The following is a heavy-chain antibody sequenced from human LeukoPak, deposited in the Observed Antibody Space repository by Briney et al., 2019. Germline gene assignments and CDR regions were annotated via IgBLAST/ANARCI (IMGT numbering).Heavy chain of an antibody. D-gene: IGHD3-3*01. V-gene: IGHV4-59*01. CDR1: GGSISSYY. Sequence: SETLSLTCTVSGGSISSYYWSWIRQPPGKGLEWIGYIYYSGSTNYNPSLKSRVTISVDTSKNQFSLKLSSVTAADTAVYYCARSPRPVLEWLLYHSWNYYYYYMDVWGKGTTVTVSS. J-gene: IGHJ6*03. CDR2: IYYSGST. CDR3: ARSPRPVLEWLLYHSWNYYYYYMDV.